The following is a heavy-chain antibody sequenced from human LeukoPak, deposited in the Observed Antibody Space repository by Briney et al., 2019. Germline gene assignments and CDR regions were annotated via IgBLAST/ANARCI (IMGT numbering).Heavy chain of an antibody. D-gene: IGHD4-11*01. Sequence: ASVNVSCKASGFSFTSFGVTWVRQAPGQGLEWMGWISTYTGATHYAEKFEDRVTMSIDTSTTTAYMELRSLRYDDTAVYYCARDSDYSGNGNGDWFDPWGQGTVVTVSS. CDR1: GFSFTSFG. J-gene: IGHJ5*02. CDR3: ARDSDYSGNGNGDWFDP. V-gene: IGHV1-18*04. CDR2: ISTYTGAT.